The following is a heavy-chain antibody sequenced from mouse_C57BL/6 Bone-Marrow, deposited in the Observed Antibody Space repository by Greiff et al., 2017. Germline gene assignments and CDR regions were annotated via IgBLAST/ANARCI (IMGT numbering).Heavy chain of an antibody. V-gene: IGHV1-64*01. CDR1: GYTFTSYW. Sequence: VQLQQPGAELVKPGASVKLSCKASGYTFTSYWMHWVKQRPGQGLEWIGMIHPNSGSTNYNEKFKSKATLTVDKSSSTAYMQLSSLTSEDSAVYYCARIITTVVAPFDYWGQGTTLTVSS. CDR2: IHPNSGST. J-gene: IGHJ2*01. D-gene: IGHD1-1*01. CDR3: ARIITTVVAPFDY.